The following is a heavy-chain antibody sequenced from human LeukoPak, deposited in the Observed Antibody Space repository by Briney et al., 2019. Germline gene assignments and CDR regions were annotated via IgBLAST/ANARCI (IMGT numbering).Heavy chain of an antibody. Sequence: ASVKVSCKASGYTFTSYGISWVRQAPGQGLEWMGWISAYNGNTNYAQKLQGRVTMTTDTSTSTAYMELRSLRSDDTAVYYCASTKRLLLREGAFDIWGQGTMVTVSS. J-gene: IGHJ3*02. D-gene: IGHD3-22*01. CDR1: GYTFTSYG. CDR3: ASTKRLLLREGAFDI. V-gene: IGHV1-18*01. CDR2: ISAYNGNT.